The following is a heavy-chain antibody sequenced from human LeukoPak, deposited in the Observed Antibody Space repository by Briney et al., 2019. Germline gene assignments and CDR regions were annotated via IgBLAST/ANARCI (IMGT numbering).Heavy chain of an antibody. CDR1: GGSFSGYY. V-gene: IGHV4-34*01. CDR2: INHSGST. D-gene: IGHD2-2*01. J-gene: IGHJ6*03. Sequence: SETLSLTCAVYGGSFSGYYWSWIRQPPGKGLEWIGEINHSGSTNYNPSLKSRVTISVDTSKNQLSLKLSPVTAADTAVYYCARSSPDIVVVPAAIWGYYYYYMDVWGKGTTVTISS. CDR3: ARSSPDIVVVPAAIWGYYYYYMDV.